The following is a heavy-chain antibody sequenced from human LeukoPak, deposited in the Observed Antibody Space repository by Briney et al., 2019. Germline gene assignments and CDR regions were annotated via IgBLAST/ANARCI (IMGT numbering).Heavy chain of an antibody. V-gene: IGHV1-69*01. CDR1: GGTFSSYA. Sequence: SVKVSCKASGGTFSSYAISWVRQAPGQGLEWMGGIIPIFGTANNAQKFQGRVTITADESTSTAYMELSSLRSEDTAVYYCASSLIVVVPAARGLGDWGQGTLVTVSS. D-gene: IGHD2-2*01. J-gene: IGHJ4*02. CDR2: IIPIFGTA. CDR3: ASSLIVVVPAARGLGD.